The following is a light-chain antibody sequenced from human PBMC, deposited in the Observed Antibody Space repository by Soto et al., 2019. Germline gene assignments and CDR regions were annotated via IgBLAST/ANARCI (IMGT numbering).Light chain of an antibody. CDR3: QQIYSTPLT. CDR1: QSISSY. J-gene: IGKJ4*01. Sequence: DIQMTQSPSSLSASVGDRVTITCRASQSISSYLNWYQQKPGKAPKLLIYAASSLQSGVPSRFSCSGSGTDFTLPISSLQPEDFATYYCQQIYSTPLTFGGGTKVEIK. CDR2: AAS. V-gene: IGKV1-39*01.